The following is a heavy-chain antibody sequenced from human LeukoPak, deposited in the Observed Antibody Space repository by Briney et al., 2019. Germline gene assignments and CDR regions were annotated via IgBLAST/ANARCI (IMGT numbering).Heavy chain of an antibody. D-gene: IGHD3-10*01. V-gene: IGHV4-59*01. CDR3: AREGPTYYYGSGSSPDAFDI. Sequence: SETLSLTCTVSGGSISSYYWSWIRQPPGKGLEWIGYIYYSGSTNYNPSLKSRVTISVDTSKNQFSLKLSSVTAADTAVYYCAREGPTYYYGSGSSPDAFDIWGQGTMVTVSS. CDR1: GGSISSYY. CDR2: IYYSGST. J-gene: IGHJ3*02.